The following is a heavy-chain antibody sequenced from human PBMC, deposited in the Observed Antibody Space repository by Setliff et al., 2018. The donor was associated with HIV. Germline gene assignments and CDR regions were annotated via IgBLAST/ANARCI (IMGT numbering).Heavy chain of an antibody. V-gene: IGHV3-7*01. CDR1: GFTFSSYW. CDR2: IKTDGSEK. Sequence: GGSLRLSCAASGFTFSSYWMSWVRQAPGKGPEWVANIKTDGSEKFYVDSVKGRFTISRDNAKNSLYLQMNSLRAEDTAVYYCASFYGDYGYWGHGTQVTVSS. D-gene: IGHD3-10*01. J-gene: IGHJ4*01. CDR3: ASFYGDYGY.